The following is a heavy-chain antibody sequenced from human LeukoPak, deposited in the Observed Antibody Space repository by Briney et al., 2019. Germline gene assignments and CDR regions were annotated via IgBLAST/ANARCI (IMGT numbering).Heavy chain of an antibody. D-gene: IGHD3-22*01. CDR3: AFQNTGHYFPFDY. Sequence: GGSLRLSCAASGFTFNGYVMNWVRQAPGKGLEWASFISGSGGRTDYADSVKGRFTISRDNSKNTLYLQMNSLRAEDTALYYCAFQNTGHYFPFDYWGQGTLVTVSS. V-gene: IGHV3-23*01. CDR2: ISGSGGRT. J-gene: IGHJ4*02. CDR1: GFTFNGYV.